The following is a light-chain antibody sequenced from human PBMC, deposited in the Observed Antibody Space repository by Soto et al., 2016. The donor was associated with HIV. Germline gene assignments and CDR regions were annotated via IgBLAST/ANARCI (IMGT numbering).Light chain of an antibody. J-gene: IGKJ4*01. CDR1: QSLLHTNGYNY. CDR3: MQALQSPH. Sequence: DIVMTQSPLSLPVTPGEPASISCRSSQSLLHTNGYNYLDWYLQKPEQSPQLLIYLGSNRASGVPDRFSGSGSGTDFTLKISRVEAEDVGVYYCMQALQSPHFGGGTKVEIK. CDR2: LGS. V-gene: IGKV2-28*01.